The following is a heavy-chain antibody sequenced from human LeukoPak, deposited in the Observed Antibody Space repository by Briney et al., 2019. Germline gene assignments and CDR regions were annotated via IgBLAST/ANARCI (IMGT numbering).Heavy chain of an antibody. V-gene: IGHV4-4*02. CDR1: GGSISSSNW. Sequence: SETLSLTCAVSGGSISSSNWWSWVRQPPGKGLEWIGEIYHSGSTNYNPSLKSRVTISVDKSKNQFSLKLSSVTAADTAVYYCASTYYYDSSGYYDHWGQGTLVTVSS. CDR2: IYHSGST. D-gene: IGHD3-22*01. J-gene: IGHJ5*02. CDR3: ASTYYYDSSGYYDH.